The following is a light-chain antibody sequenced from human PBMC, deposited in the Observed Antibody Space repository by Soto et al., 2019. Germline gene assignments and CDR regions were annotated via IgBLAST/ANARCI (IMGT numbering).Light chain of an antibody. V-gene: IGLV2-14*03. J-gene: IGLJ1*01. CDR2: AVS. CDR3: ISYTDRQSYL. CDR1: SRDIGSYNH. Sequence: QSPMGGSSAVSVSPKQSITISCSVTSRDIGSYNHVAWYQQFPGKTPKLMIYAVSDRPPGVSDRFSGSKSGITASLTISGLQTEEEADYYCISYTDRQSYLFGTGTKVTV.